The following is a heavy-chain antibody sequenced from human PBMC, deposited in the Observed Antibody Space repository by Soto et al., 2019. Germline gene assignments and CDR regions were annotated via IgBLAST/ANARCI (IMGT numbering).Heavy chain of an antibody. D-gene: IGHD3-3*01. V-gene: IGHV6-1*01. J-gene: IGHJ5*02. CDR2: TYYRSKWYN. CDR3: ARARYYDFWSGYYTGFDP. Sequence: SSETLSLTCAISGDSVSTNSATWDWIRQSPSRGLEWLGRTYYRSKWYNDYAVSVKSRITINPDTSKNQSSLQLNSVTPEDTAVYYCARARYYDFWSGYYTGFDPWGQGTLVTVSS. CDR1: GDSVSTNSAT.